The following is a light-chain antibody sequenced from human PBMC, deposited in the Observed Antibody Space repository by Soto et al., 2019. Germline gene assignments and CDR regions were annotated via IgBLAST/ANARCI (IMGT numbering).Light chain of an antibody. CDR1: QDVGKW. CDR2: GAS. J-gene: IGKJ5*01. Sequence: DIQMTQSPPSVSASLGDRVTITCRASQDVGKWLAWYQHKPGKAPTLLIHGASSLQSGVPPRYSGSGSGTDFTLVISRLDPDDFAVYYCQHNGRSFGQGTRLEIK. V-gene: IGKV1-12*01. CDR3: QHNGRS.